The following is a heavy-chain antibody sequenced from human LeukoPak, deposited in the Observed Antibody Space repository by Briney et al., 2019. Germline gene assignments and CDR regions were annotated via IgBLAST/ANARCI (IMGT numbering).Heavy chain of an antibody. V-gene: IGHV3-23*01. D-gene: IGHD3-10*02. CDR1: GFTFSTYG. J-gene: IGHJ6*04. CDR3: AELGITMIGGV. Sequence: PPGGSLRLSCAASGFTFSTYGMSWVRQAPGKGLEWVSVITGSGGSTYYADSVKGRFTISRDNAKNSLYLQMNSLRAEDTAVYYCAELGITMIGGVWGKGTTVTISS. CDR2: ITGSGGST.